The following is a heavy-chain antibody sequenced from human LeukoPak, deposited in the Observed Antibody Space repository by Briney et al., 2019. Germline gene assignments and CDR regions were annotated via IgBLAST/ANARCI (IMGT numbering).Heavy chain of an antibody. V-gene: IGHV4-59*08. CDR3: ARLGYSSSWYGPIDY. CDR2: IYYSGGT. Sequence: SETLSLTCTVSGGSISSYYWSWIRQPAGKGLEWIGCIYYSGGTNYNPSLKSRVTISVDTSKNQFSLKLSSVTAADTALYYCARLGYSSSWYGPIDYWGQGTLVTVSS. J-gene: IGHJ4*02. D-gene: IGHD6-13*01. CDR1: GGSISSYY.